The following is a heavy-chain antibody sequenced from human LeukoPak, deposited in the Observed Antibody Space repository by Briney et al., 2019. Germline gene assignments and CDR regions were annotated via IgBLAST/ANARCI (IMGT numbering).Heavy chain of an antibody. CDR1: GDSVSSISAA. CDR3: ARDPSDQHHPTLARGYYLDY. J-gene: IGHJ4*02. D-gene: IGHD2-2*01. V-gene: IGHV6-1*01. CDR2: TYYRSKWYN. Sequence: SQTLSLTCAISGDSVSSISAAWNWIRQSPSGGLEWLGRTYYRSKWYNDYAVSVKSRITINPDTSKNQFSLQLNSVTPEDTAVYYCARDPSDQHHPTLARGYYLDYWGLGTLVTVSS.